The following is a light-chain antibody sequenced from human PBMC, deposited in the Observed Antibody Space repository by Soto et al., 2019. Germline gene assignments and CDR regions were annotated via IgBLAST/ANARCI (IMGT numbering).Light chain of an antibody. Sequence: IVLTQSPGTLSLTPGERATLSCRASQSVSTNYVAWYQQKPGQAPRLLIYGASSRASGIPDRFGGSGSGTDFTLTISRLEPEDFAVYYCQQYANSHGTFGQGTKVDIK. CDR2: GAS. V-gene: IGKV3-20*01. CDR3: QQYANSHGT. J-gene: IGKJ1*01. CDR1: QSVSTNY.